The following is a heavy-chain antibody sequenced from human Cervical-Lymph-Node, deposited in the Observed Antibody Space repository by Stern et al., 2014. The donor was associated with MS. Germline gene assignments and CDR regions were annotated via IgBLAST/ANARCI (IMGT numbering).Heavy chain of an antibody. CDR1: GGTFSSYT. CDR3: AREGRSGRLEY. J-gene: IGHJ4*02. CDR2: IIPTLDIT. V-gene: IGHV1-69*09. Sequence: QMQLVESGAEVKKPGSSVKVSCKASGGTFSSYTISWVRQAPGQGLECMGRIIPTLDITNYAQKLQGRVTITADTSTSTAYMELSSLTSDDTAMYYCAREGRSGRLEYWGQGTLVTVSS. D-gene: IGHD3-16*02.